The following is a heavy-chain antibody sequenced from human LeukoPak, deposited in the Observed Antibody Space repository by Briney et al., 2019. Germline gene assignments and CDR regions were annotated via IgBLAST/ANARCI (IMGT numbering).Heavy chain of an antibody. CDR3: ASLSSSWYDYYYYYMDV. CDR1: GYTFTSYY. D-gene: IGHD6-13*01. Sequence: ASVKVSCKASGYTFTSYYMHWVRQAPGQGLEWMGIINPSGGSTSYAQKFQGRVTMTRDTSTSTVYMELSSLRSEDTAVYYCASLSSSWYDYYYYYMDVWGKGTTVTVSS. CDR2: INPSGGST. J-gene: IGHJ6*03. V-gene: IGHV1-46*01.